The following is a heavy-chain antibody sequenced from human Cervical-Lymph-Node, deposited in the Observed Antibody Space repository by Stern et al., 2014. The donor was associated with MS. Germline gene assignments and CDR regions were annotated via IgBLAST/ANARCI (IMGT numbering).Heavy chain of an antibody. CDR2: ISPNSGGT. Sequence: VQLVESGAEVKKPGASVKVACKTSGYKFTGYYMHWVRQARGQGLEWMGRISPNSGGTNYAQKFQGRVTMTRDTSTSTAYMELTRLTSDDTAIYYCAREGGDTIVVLAATYGMNVWGQGTTVTVSS. D-gene: IGHD2-15*01. CDR1: GYKFTGYY. J-gene: IGHJ6*02. V-gene: IGHV1-2*06. CDR3: AREGGDTIVVLAATYGMNV.